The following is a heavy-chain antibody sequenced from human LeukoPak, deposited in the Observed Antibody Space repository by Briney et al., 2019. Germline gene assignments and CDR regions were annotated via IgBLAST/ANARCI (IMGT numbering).Heavy chain of an antibody. CDR2: INHSGST. J-gene: IGHJ5*02. D-gene: IGHD1-7*01. CDR3: ARATPLGLELRPHNWFDP. V-gene: IGHV4-34*01. CDR1: GGSFSGYY. Sequence: SETLSLTCAVYGGSFSGYYWSWIRQPPGKGLEWIGEINHSGSTNYNPSLKSRATISVDTSKNQFSLKLSSVTAADTAVYYCARATPLGLELRPHNWFDPWGQGTLVTVSS.